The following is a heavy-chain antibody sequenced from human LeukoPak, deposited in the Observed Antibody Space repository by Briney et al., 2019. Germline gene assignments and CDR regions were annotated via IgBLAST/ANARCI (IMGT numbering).Heavy chain of an antibody. CDR3: AGRTGRSGWSKYFQY. J-gene: IGHJ1*01. CDR1: GASFSSSNYY. D-gene: IGHD3-3*01. V-gene: IGHV4-39*01. Sequence: SETLSLTCTVPGASFSSSNYYWGWVRQPPGKGLEWIGSIFYGGGTYHNPSLKSRVTISVDTSKDQFSLKMSSVTAADTAAYYCAGRTGRSGWSKYFQYWGQGTLVTVSS. CDR2: IFYGGGT.